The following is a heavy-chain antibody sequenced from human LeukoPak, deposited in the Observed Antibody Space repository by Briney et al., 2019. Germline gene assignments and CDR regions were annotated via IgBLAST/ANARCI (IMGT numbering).Heavy chain of an antibody. CDR3: VRDLGFSTFDN. CDR2: MNRDGSEI. J-gene: IGHJ4*02. V-gene: IGHV3-7*01. Sequence: PGGSLRLSCAASGFTFSFYWMSWVRQAPGKGLEWVANMNRDGSEINYVDSVRGRFTISRDNAKSSVYLQMDSLRAEDTAVYFCVRDLGFSTFDNWGQGTLVTVSS. CDR1: GFTFSFYW. D-gene: IGHD5/OR15-5a*01.